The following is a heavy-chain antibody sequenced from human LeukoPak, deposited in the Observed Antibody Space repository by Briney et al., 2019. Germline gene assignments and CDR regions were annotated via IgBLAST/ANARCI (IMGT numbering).Heavy chain of an antibody. Sequence: PGGSLRLSCAASGFTFDDYGMSWVRQAPGKGLEWVSGINWNGGSTGYADSVKGRFTISRDNAKNSLYLQMNSLRAEDTALYYCAREISGIAVAGTGPYYYYYTDVWGKGTTVTVSS. D-gene: IGHD6-19*01. CDR3: AREISGIAVAGTGPYYYYYTDV. CDR2: INWNGGST. CDR1: GFTFDDYG. J-gene: IGHJ6*03. V-gene: IGHV3-20*04.